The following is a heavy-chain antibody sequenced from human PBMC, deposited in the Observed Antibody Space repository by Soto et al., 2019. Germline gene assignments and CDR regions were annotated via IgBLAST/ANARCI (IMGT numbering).Heavy chain of an antibody. V-gene: IGHV3-23*01. CDR1: GFTFGSYG. CDR2: ISGSGRST. CDR3: AKVRVATIYYFDY. Sequence: GGSLRLSCAASGFTFGSYGVTWVRQAPGKGLEWVSAISGSGRSTYYADSVKGRFTISRDNSENTLYLQINSPRAEDTAVYYCAKVRVATIYYFDYWGQGTLVTVSS. J-gene: IGHJ4*02. D-gene: IGHD5-12*01.